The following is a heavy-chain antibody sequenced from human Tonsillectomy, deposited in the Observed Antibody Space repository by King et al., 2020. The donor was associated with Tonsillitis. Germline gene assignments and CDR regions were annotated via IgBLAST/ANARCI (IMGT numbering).Heavy chain of an antibody. CDR2: IYNSGST. D-gene: IGHD1-1*01. CDR3: ARGSVKSRTGYYYMDV. J-gene: IGHJ6*03. CDR1: GGSISSGSYN. V-gene: IGHV4-61*02. Sequence: QLQESGPGLVKPSQTLSLTCTVSGGSISSGSYNWSWLRQPAGKGLEWIGRIYNSGSTNCNPSLKSRVTMSVDTSKKQFSLKLSSVTAADTAVYYCARGSVKSRTGYYYMDVWGKGTTVTVSS.